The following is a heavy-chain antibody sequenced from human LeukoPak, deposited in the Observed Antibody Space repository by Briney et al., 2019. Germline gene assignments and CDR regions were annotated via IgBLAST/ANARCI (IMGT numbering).Heavy chain of an antibody. CDR1: GFTFSSYG. V-gene: IGHV3-23*01. D-gene: IGHD5-12*01. J-gene: IGHJ4*02. Sequence: PGGSLGLSCAASGFTFSSYGMSWVRQAPGKGLEWVSAISGSGGRTYYADSVKGRFTISRDNSKNTLYLQMNSLRAEDTAVYYCAKGPIVAQDYWGQGTLVTVSS. CDR2: ISGSGGRT. CDR3: AKGPIVAQDY.